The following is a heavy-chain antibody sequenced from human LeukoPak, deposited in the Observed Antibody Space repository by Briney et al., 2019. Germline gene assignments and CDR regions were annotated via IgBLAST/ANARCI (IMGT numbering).Heavy chain of an antibody. CDR2: IYSGGRT. J-gene: IGHJ4*02. CDR3: AKDLGYCSGNRCLATDY. Sequence: GGYLRLSCAASGFTVSSNYMSWVRQAPGKGLEWVAIIYSGGRTLSADSVKGRFTTYRDNSKNTLYLQMNSLRAEDMAVYYCAKDLGYCSGNRCLATDYWGQGTLVTVSS. CDR1: GFTVSSNY. V-gene: IGHV3-53*05. D-gene: IGHD2-15*01.